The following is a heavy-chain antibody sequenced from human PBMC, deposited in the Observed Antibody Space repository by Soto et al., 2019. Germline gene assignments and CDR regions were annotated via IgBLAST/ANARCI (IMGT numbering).Heavy chain of an antibody. D-gene: IGHD3-22*01. CDR3: ARYYYDSSGYGKFDY. Sequence: ASVKVSCKASGGTFSSYAISWVRQAPGQGLEWMGGIIPIFGTANYAQKFQGRVTITADESTSTAYMELSSLRSEDTAVYYCARYYYDSSGYGKFDYWGQGTLVTVSS. CDR1: GGTFSSYA. J-gene: IGHJ4*02. V-gene: IGHV1-69*13. CDR2: IIPIFGTA.